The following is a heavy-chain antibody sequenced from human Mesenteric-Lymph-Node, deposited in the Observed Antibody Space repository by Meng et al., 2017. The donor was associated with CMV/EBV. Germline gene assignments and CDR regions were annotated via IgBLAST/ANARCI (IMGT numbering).Heavy chain of an antibody. D-gene: IGHD5-18*01. Sequence: ASVKVSCKASGYTLTGYYMHWLRQAPGQGLEWMGWVSTNDGGPKFAPKFQGRVTMTWDTSIGTAYMELSRLRSDDTAVYYCARDLISDTPMILDYWGQGTLVTVSS. CDR1: GYTLTGYY. CDR3: ARDLISDTPMILDY. V-gene: IGHV1-2*02. J-gene: IGHJ4*02. CDR2: VSTNDGGP.